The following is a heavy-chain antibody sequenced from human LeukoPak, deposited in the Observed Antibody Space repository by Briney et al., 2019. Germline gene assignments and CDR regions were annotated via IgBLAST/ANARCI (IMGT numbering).Heavy chain of an antibody. D-gene: IGHD3-22*01. V-gene: IGHV4-39*01. CDR3: ARRANYYDSSGNWGY. CDR1: GGSISSSSYY. CDR2: IYYSGST. Sequence: SETLSLTCTVSGGSISSSSYYWGWIRQPPGKGLEWIGSIYYSGSTYYNPSLKSRVTISVDTSKNQFSLKLSSVTAADTAVYYCARRANYYDSSGNWGYWGQGTLVTVSS. J-gene: IGHJ4*02.